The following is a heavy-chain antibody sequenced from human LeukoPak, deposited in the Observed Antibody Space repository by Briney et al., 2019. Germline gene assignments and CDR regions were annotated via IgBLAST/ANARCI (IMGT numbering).Heavy chain of an antibody. CDR2: IYSGDST. J-gene: IGHJ4*02. Sequence: GGSLRLSCAASGFTFSSYWMHWVRQAPGKGLEWVSVIYSGDSTYYADSVKGRFTISRHSSKNTLYLQMNSLRAEDTAVYYCARDLRGGNFDYWGQGTLVTVSS. D-gene: IGHD2-15*01. CDR3: ARDLRGGNFDY. V-gene: IGHV3-53*04. CDR1: GFTFSSYW.